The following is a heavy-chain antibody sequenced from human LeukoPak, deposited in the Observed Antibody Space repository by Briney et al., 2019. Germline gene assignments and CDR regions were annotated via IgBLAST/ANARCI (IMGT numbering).Heavy chain of an antibody. CDR2: IRSKGYVGAT. CDR1: GFTFGDYA. V-gene: IGHV3-49*04. J-gene: IGHJ4*02. D-gene: IGHD2-15*01. Sequence: GGSLRLSCTASGFTFGDYAMSWVRQAPGKGLEWVGFIRSKGYVGATEDAASGKGRFTISSDDSKSIPYLEMNSLKSEDTAVYYCTRGYCSGAGCYPSDYWGQGTLVTVSS. CDR3: TRGYCSGAGCYPSDY.